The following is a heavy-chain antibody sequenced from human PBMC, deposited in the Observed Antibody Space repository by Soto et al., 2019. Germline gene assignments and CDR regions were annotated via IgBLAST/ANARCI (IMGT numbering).Heavy chain of an antibody. D-gene: IGHD2-15*01. Sequence: PSETLSLTCTVSGDSISSSSYFWGWIRQPPGEGLEWIGIIYYSGSTYYNPSLKSRVTISVDTSKNQFSLNLSSVTAADTAVYYCARRWYSGGFDTWGQGTMVTVSS. CDR3: ARRWYSGGFDT. V-gene: IGHV4-39*01. CDR2: IYYSGST. CDR1: GDSISSSSYF. J-gene: IGHJ3*02.